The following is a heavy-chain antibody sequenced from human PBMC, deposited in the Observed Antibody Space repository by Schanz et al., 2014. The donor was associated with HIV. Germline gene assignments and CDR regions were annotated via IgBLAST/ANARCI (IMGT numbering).Heavy chain of an antibody. J-gene: IGHJ6*02. V-gene: IGHV1-2*02. Sequence: QVQLVQSGAEVKKPGASVKVSCKASGYTFTAYYIHWVRQAPGQGLEWMGWINPNSGGTNSAQKFQGRVIITRDTSTRTVYMYLSNLRFEDSAVYYCAREKMDTGGLDVWGQGTTVTVSS. CDR3: AREKMDTGGLDV. CDR1: GYTFTAYY. CDR2: INPNSGGT.